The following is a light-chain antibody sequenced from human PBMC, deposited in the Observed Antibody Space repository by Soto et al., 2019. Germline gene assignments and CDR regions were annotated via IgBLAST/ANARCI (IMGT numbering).Light chain of an antibody. CDR1: KLGDKY. V-gene: IGLV3-1*01. CDR3: QAWDSSTVV. J-gene: IGLJ2*01. CDR2: QDS. Sequence: SYELTQPPSVSVSPGQIATITCSGDKLGDKYACWYQQKPGQSPMLVIYQDSKRPSGIPERFSGSNSGNTATLTISGTQAMDEADYYCQAWDSSTVVFGGGTKLTVL.